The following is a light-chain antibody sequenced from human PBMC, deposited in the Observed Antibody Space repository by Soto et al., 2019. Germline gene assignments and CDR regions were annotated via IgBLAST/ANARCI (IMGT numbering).Light chain of an antibody. CDR1: QSVSSN. J-gene: IGKJ1*01. Sequence: EIVMTQSPATLSVSPGEGATLSCRASQSVSSNLAWYQQKPGQAPRLLIYDASTRATGFPARFSGSGSGTDFTLTISGLQSEDFAVYYCQQYNNWPRTFGRGTKVEIK. V-gene: IGKV3-15*01. CDR2: DAS. CDR3: QQYNNWPRT.